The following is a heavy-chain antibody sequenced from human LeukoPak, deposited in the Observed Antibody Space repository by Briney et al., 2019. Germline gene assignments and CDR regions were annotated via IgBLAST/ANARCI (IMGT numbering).Heavy chain of an antibody. J-gene: IGHJ4*02. CDR2: ISGSGGST. CDR3: AKGGYCSSTSCYPDYFDY. D-gene: IGHD2-2*01. V-gene: IGHV3-23*01. CDR1: GFTFSSYA. Sequence: PGGSLRLSCAASGFTFSSYAMSWVRQAPGKGLEWVSAISGSGGSTYYADSVKGRFTISRDNSKNTLYLQMNSLRAEDTAVYYCAKGGYCSSTSCYPDYFDYWGQGTLVTVSS.